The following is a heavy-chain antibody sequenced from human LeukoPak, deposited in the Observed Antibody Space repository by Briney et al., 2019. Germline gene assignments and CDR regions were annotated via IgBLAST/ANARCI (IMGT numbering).Heavy chain of an antibody. Sequence: GGSLRLSCAASGFTSSTYWMSWVRQAPGKGLEWVANIKQDGSDKYYVDSVKGRFTISRDNAKNSLYLQMNSLRAEDTAVYYCAREEGGGYYYFDYWGQGTLVTVSS. J-gene: IGHJ4*02. CDR3: AREEGGGYYYFDY. V-gene: IGHV3-7*01. D-gene: IGHD1-26*01. CDR1: GFTSSTYW. CDR2: IKQDGSDK.